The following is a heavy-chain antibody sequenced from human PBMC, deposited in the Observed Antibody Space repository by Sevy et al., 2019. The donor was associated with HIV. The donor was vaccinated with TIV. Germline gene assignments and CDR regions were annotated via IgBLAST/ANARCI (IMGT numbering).Heavy chain of an antibody. CDR2: INRYDIGT. J-gene: IGHJ5*02. CDR3: LGRGGSTAFT. Sequence: GGSLRLSCAASGFTFSPYWMHWVRQAPGKGLVWVSHINRYDIGTSYADSVKGRFTISRDNAKSTLYLQMNSLRVEDTAVYYCLGRGGSTAFTWGQGTLVTVSS. CDR1: GFTFSPYW. V-gene: IGHV3-74*03. D-gene: IGHD3-10*01.